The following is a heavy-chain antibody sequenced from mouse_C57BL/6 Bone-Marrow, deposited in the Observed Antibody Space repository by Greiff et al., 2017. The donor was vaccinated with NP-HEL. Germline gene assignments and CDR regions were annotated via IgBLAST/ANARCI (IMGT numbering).Heavy chain of an antibody. CDR1: GYTFTSYW. J-gene: IGHJ2*01. CDR2: IHPNSGST. CDR3: ARGGDGYYADY. V-gene: IGHV1-64*01. D-gene: IGHD2-3*01. Sequence: VQLQQSGAELVKPGASVKLSCKASGYTFTSYWMHWVKQRPGQGLEWIGMIHPNSGSTNYNEKFKSKATLTVDKSSSTAYMQLSSLTSEDSAVYYCARGGDGYYADYWGQGTTLTVSS.